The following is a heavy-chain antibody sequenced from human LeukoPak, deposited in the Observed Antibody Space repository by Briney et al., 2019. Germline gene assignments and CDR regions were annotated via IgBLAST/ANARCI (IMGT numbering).Heavy chain of an antibody. Sequence: SVKVSCKASGGTFSSYAISWVRQAPGQGLEWMGRIIPILGIANYAQKFQGRVTITADKSTSTAYMELSSLRSEDTAVYYCARSRTSGDEALAGNYWGQGTLVTVSS. D-gene: IGHD6-19*01. J-gene: IGHJ4*02. CDR2: IIPILGIA. CDR1: GGTFSSYA. V-gene: IGHV1-69*04. CDR3: ARSRTSGDEALAGNY.